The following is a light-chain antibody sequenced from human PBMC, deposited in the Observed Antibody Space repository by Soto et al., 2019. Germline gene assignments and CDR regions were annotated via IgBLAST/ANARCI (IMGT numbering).Light chain of an antibody. Sequence: DIQMTQSPSSLSASVGDRVTITCRASESIRNNLNWYQQKPGKAPKLLIYAASTLQSGVPSRFSGGGSGTAFTLTIGSLQPEDFTTYYCQQTYSIPRVAFGQGTKVEFK. V-gene: IGKV1-39*01. CDR1: ESIRNN. CDR3: QQTYSIPRVA. CDR2: AAS. J-gene: IGKJ1*01.